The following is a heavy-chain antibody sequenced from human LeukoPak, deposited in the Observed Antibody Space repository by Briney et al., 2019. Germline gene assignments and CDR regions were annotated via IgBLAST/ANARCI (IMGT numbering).Heavy chain of an antibody. D-gene: IGHD6-19*01. CDR1: GGSISNFS. CDR3: ARGSGWYLP. V-gene: IGHV4-59*01. CDR2: IYFSGST. J-gene: IGHJ5*02. Sequence: SETLSLTFTVSGGSISNFSWTWIRQPPGKGPEWIGYIYFSGSTNYNPSLKSRVTISADTSKNQFSLKVTSVTAADTAIYFCARGSGWYLPWGQGTLVTVSS.